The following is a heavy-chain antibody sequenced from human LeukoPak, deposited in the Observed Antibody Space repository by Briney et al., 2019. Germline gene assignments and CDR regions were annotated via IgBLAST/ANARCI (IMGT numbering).Heavy chain of an antibody. D-gene: IGHD3-10*01. Sequence: TLSLTCTVSGGSISSGGYYWSWIRQPPGKGLEWIGYIYHSGSTYYNPSLKSRVTISVDRSKNQFSLKLSSVTAADTAVYYCARERGSSSGSYYNILDYWGQGTLVTVSS. J-gene: IGHJ4*02. V-gene: IGHV4-30-2*01. CDR1: GGSISSGGYY. CDR3: ARERGSSSGSYYNILDY. CDR2: IYHSGST.